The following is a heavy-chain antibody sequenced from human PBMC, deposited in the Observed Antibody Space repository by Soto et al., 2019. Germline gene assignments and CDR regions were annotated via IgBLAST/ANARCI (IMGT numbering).Heavy chain of an antibody. Sequence: GGSLKISCKASGYRFSTYWIGWVRQRPGKGPEWMAIIYPGDSDTRENPSFQGQVTISADKSSNTVHLQWRSLKASDTAIYYCARLGGIVDTGTWIHWGQGTL. CDR1: GYRFSTYW. D-gene: IGHD1-26*01. V-gene: IGHV5-51*01. J-gene: IGHJ4*02. CDR3: ARLGGIVDTGTWIH. CDR2: IYPGDSDT.